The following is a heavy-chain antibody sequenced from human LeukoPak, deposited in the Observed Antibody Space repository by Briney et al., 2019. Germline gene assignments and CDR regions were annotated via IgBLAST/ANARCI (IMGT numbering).Heavy chain of an antibody. CDR2: IYYGGST. J-gene: IGHJ4*02. CDR3: ARVRSVVVPAALYLDY. CDR1: GGSISSYY. Sequence: SETLSLTCTVSGGSISSYYWSWIRQPPGKGLEWIGYIYYGGSTNYNPSLKSRVTISVDTSKNQFSLKLSSVTAADTAVYYCARVRSVVVPAALYLDYWGQGTLVTVSS. V-gene: IGHV4-59*01. D-gene: IGHD2-2*01.